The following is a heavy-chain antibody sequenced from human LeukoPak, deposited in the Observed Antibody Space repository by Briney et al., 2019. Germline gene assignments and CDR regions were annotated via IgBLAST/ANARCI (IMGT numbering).Heavy chain of an antibody. V-gene: IGHV3-33*06. CDR2: IWYDGSNK. J-gene: IGHJ4*02. Sequence: QSGRSLRLSCAASGFTFSSYGMHWVRQAPGKGLEWVAVIWYDGSNKYYADSVKGRFTISRDNSKNTLYLQMNSLRAEDTAVYYCAKDRPFGTVTSSYYFDYWGQGTLVTVSS. CDR3: AKDRPFGTVTSSYYFDY. D-gene: IGHD4-17*01. CDR1: GFTFSSYG.